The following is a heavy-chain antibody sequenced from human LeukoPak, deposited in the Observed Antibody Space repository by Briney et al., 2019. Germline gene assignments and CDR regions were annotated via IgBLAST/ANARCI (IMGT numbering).Heavy chain of an antibody. J-gene: IGHJ4*02. CDR1: GGSISSSSYY. Sequence: SETLSLTCTVSGGSISSSSYYWGWIRQPPGKGLEWIGSIYYSGSTYYNPSLKSRVTISVDTSKNQFSLKLSSVTAADTAVYYCARASDVAAADIDYWGQGTLVTVSS. CDR3: ARASDVAAADIDY. D-gene: IGHD6-13*01. CDR2: IYYSGST. V-gene: IGHV4-39*01.